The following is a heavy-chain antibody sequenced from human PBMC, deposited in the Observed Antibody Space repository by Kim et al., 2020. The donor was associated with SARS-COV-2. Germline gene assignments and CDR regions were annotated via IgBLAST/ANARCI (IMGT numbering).Heavy chain of an antibody. V-gene: IGHV3-30*18. CDR2: ISYDGKKR. CDR3: AKGPPLGDV. J-gene: IGHJ6*04. D-gene: IGHD7-27*01. Sequence: GGSLRLSCTASGLNFNTYGMHWVRQAPGKGLEWLAVISYDGKKRYYGDSVKGRVTISRDNSKNSLYLQIRSLRPEDTALYYCAKGPPLGDVLGKGTTVIVSS. CDR1: GLNFNTYG.